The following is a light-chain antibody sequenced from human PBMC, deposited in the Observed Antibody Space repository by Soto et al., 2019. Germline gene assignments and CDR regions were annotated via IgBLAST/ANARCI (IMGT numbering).Light chain of an antibody. V-gene: IGKV1-39*01. CDR2: ALS. J-gene: IGKJ4*01. Sequence: DIQVTQAPSSLSASIGDRVIITCRASQPISTSLHWCHQKPWKAPKLLIYALSNLQRGVPSRFSGSGTGTEFTLIISSLQPEDVGNYFCQQSYSTPLTFGGGTKVQL. CDR3: QQSYSTPLT. CDR1: QPISTS.